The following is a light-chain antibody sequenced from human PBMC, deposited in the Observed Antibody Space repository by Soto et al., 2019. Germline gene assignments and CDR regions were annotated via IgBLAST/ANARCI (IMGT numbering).Light chain of an antibody. V-gene: IGKV3-20*01. CDR2: GAS. Sequence: EMVLTQSPGTLSLSPGERATLSCRASQSVSSSYLAWYQQKPGQAPRLIIYGASSRATGIPDRFSGSGSRPDFTLTLSRPEPEDFAVYYCKPAATLGQGTQPELK. CDR3: KPAAT. J-gene: IGKJ2*01. CDR1: QSVSSSY.